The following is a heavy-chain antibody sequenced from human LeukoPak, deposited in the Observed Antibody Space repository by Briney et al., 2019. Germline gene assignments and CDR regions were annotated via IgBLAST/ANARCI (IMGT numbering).Heavy chain of an antibody. CDR2: IYHSGST. CDR1: GGSISSSNW. J-gene: IGHJ4*02. CDR3: ARETHYGGNVDY. Sequence: SETLSLTCAVSGGSISSSNWCSWVRQPPGRGLEWIGEIYHSGSTNYNPSLKSRVTISVDKSKNQFSLKLSSVTAADTAVYYCARETHYGGNVDYWGQGNLVTVSS. V-gene: IGHV4-4*02. D-gene: IGHD4-23*01.